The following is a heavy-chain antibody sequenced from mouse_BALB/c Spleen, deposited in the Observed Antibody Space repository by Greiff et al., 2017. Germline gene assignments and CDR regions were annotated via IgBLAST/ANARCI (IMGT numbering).Heavy chain of an antibody. CDR3: VRHRGYGNYDYAMDY. D-gene: IGHD2-10*02. Sequence: EVKLVESGGGLVQPKGSLKLSCAASGFTFNTYAMNWVRQAPGKGLEWVARIRSKSNNYATYYADSVKDRFTISRDDSQSMLYLQMNNLKTEDTAMYYCVRHRGYGNYDYAMDYWGQGTSVTVSS. CDR2: IRSKSNNYAT. J-gene: IGHJ4*01. CDR1: GFTFNTYA. V-gene: IGHV10-1*02.